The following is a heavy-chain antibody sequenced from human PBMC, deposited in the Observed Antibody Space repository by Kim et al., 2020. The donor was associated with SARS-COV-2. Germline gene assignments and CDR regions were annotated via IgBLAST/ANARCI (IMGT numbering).Heavy chain of an antibody. J-gene: IGHJ6*02. V-gene: IGHV3-9*01. D-gene: IGHD6-19*01. CDR2: ISWNSGSI. CDR3: AKDPGIAVAGQHYYYGMDV. Sequence: GGSLRLSCAASGFTFDDYAMHWVRQAPWKGLEWVSGISWNSGSIGYSDSVKGRFTISRDNAKNSLYLQMNSLRAEDTALYYCAKDPGIAVAGQHYYYGMDVWGQGTTVTVSS. CDR1: GFTFDDYA.